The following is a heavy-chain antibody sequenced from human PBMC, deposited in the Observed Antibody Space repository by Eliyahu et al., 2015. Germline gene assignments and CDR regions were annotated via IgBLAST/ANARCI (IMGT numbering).Heavy chain of an antibody. D-gene: IGHD3-3*01. CDR2: INHSGST. J-gene: IGHJ5*02. CDR3: ARGLGYYDFWSGRGGINWFDP. Sequence: QVQLQQWGAGLLKPSETLSLTCAVYGGSXXGYXWSWIRQPPGKGLEWIGEINHSGSTNYNPSLKSRVTISVDTSKNQFSLKLSSVTAADTAVYYCARGLGYYDFWSGRGGINWFDPWGQGTLVTVSS. CDR1: GGSXXGYX. V-gene: IGHV4-34*01.